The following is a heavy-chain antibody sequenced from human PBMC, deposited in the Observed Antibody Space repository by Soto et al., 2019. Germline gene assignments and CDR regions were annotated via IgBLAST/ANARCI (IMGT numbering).Heavy chain of an antibody. D-gene: IGHD3-3*01. Sequence: GESLKISCKGSGYNFAGYWIAWLRQTPGKGLELMGIIYPSDSDTRYRPSFQGQVTISADKSISSAYLQWSSLRASDTAMYYCARGGVSTRTFDYWGPGTPVPLSS. CDR1: GYNFAGYW. J-gene: IGHJ4*02. CDR2: IYPSDSDT. V-gene: IGHV5-51*01. CDR3: ARGGVSTRTFDY.